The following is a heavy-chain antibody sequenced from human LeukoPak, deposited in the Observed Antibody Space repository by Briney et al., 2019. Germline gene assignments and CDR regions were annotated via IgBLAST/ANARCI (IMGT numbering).Heavy chain of an antibody. CDR3: ARVHWGNYYLNAFDI. V-gene: IGHV3-33*08. CDR2: TWYDGSNK. J-gene: IGHJ3*02. D-gene: IGHD3-10*01. Sequence: GGSLRLSCAASGITFRSYGMHWVRQAPGKGLEWVAVTWYDGSNKYYADSVKGRFTISRDNPKNTLYLQMNSLRVEDTAVYYCARVHWGNYYLNAFDIWGQGTMVTVSS. CDR1: GITFRSYG.